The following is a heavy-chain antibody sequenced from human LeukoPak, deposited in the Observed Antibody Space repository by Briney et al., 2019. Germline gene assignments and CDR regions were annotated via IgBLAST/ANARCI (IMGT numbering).Heavy chain of an antibody. J-gene: IGHJ4*02. CDR2: ISGSGGST. CDR3: AKDIKTNRIAVAGPFDY. V-gene: IGHV3-23*01. D-gene: IGHD6-19*01. Sequence: GGSLRLSCAASGFTFSSYAMSWVRQAPGKGLEWVSNISGSGGSTYYADSVKGRFTISRDNSKNTLYLQMNSLRAEDTAVYYCAKDIKTNRIAVAGPFDYWGQGTLVTVSS. CDR1: GFTFSSYA.